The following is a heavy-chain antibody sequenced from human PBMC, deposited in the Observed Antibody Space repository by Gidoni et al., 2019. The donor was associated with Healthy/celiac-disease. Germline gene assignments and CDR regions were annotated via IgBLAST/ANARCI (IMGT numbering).Heavy chain of an antibody. J-gene: IGHJ6*02. V-gene: IGHV3-30*18. D-gene: IGHD3-10*01. CDR2: ISYDGSNK. CDR1: GFTFSSYG. Sequence: QVQLVESGGGVVQPGRSLRLSCAASGFTFSSYGMHWVRQAPGKGLEWVAVISYDGSNKYYADSVKGRFTISRDNSKNTLYLQMNSLRAEDTAVYYCAKDHYYGSGSYRNYYYGMDVWGQGTTVTVSS. CDR3: AKDHYYGSGSYRNYYYGMDV.